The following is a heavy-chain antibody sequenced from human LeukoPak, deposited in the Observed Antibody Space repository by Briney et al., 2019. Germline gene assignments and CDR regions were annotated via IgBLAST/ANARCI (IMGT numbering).Heavy chain of an antibody. V-gene: IGHV1-2*02. Sequence: ASVKVSCKASGYTFTGYYMHWVRQAPGQGLEWMGWINPNSGSTNYAQKFQGRVTMTRDTSISTAYMELSRLRSDDTAVYYCARVLRVWELLSLDYWGQGTLVTVSS. CDR3: ARVLRVWELLSLDY. CDR2: INPNSGST. CDR1: GYTFTGYY. D-gene: IGHD1-26*01. J-gene: IGHJ4*02.